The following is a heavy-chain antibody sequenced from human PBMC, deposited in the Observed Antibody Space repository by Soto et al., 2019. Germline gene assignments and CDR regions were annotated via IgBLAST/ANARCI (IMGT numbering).Heavy chain of an antibody. V-gene: IGHV4-61*01. CDR1: GGSVSSGSYY. J-gene: IGHJ6*02. CDR2: IYYSGST. CDR3: ARYSRKEVSVVELYGGNSNYYYGMDV. D-gene: IGHD4-17*01. Sequence: PSETLSLTCTVSGGSVSSGSYYWSWIRQPPGKGLEWIGYIYYSGSTNYNPSLKSRVTISVDTSKNQFSLKLSSVTAADTAVYYCARYSRKEVSVVELYGGNSNYYYGMDVWGQGTTVTVSS.